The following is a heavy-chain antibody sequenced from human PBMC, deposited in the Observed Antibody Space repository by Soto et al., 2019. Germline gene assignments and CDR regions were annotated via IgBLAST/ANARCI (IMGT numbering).Heavy chain of an antibody. V-gene: IGHV3-7*03. CDR2: IPQDGVDG. J-gene: IGHJ6*02. D-gene: IGHD2-21*02. CDR3: ARDHLILPAHDFFYGSDV. Sequence: PVGSLRLSCEVSGFTFSMYSMSWVRQSPGKGLEWVAKIPQDGVDGHYADSVKGRCTISRDNGKNSLYLQLNNLRAEGAAVYYCARDHLILPAHDFFYGSDVWGRGATVTVS. CDR1: GFTFSMYS.